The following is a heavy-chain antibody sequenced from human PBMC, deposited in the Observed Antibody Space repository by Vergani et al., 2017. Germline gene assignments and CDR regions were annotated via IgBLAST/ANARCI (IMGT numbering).Heavy chain of an antibody. J-gene: IGHJ4*02. CDR2: INPNSGGT. CDR3: ASDLLLDYGSGSWTGGLDY. Sequence: QVQLVQSGAEVKKPGASVKVSCKASGYTFTGYYIHWVRQAPGQRLEWMGWINPNSGGTNYAQKFQGRVTMTRDTSISTAYMELSRLRADDTAVYYCASDLLLDYGSGSWTGGLDYWGQGTLVTVSA. CDR1: GYTFTGYY. V-gene: IGHV1-2*02. D-gene: IGHD3-10*01.